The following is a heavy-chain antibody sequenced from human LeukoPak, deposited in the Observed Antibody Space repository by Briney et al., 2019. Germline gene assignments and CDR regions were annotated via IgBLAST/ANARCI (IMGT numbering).Heavy chain of an antibody. V-gene: IGHV3-23*01. CDR3: AKSGGGFCSSTSCPFDY. D-gene: IGHD2-2*01. CDR1: GFTFSSYG. J-gene: IGHJ4*02. CDR2: ISGSGGST. Sequence: SGGSLRLSCAASGFTFSSYGMSWVRQAPGKGLEWVSAISGSGGSTDYADSVKGRFTISRDNSKNTLYLQMNSLRAEDTAVYYCAKSGGGFCSSTSCPFDYWGQGTLVTVSS.